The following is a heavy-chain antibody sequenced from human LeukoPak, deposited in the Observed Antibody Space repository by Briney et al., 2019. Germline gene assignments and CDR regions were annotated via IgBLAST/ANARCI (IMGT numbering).Heavy chain of an antibody. CDR1: GYTFTSYD. D-gene: IGHD1-1*01. Sequence: VASVKVSCKASGYTFTSYDINWVRQATGQGLEWMGWMNPNSGNTGYAQKFQGRVTMTEDTSTDTAYMELSSLRSEDTAVYYCATGLGSGPPDYWGQGTLVTVSS. CDR3: ATGLGSGPPDY. J-gene: IGHJ4*02. V-gene: IGHV1-8*01. CDR2: MNPNSGNT.